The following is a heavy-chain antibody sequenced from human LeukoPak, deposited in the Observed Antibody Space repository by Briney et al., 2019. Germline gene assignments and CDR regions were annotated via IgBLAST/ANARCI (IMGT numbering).Heavy chain of an antibody. J-gene: IGHJ4*02. CDR2: ISAHSGNT. D-gene: IGHD2-15*01. CDR3: ARDLSSGGWTLEFDY. Sequence: GASVKVSCKTSGYTFSTYGITWVRQAPGQWFQWMGWISAHSGNTKYAENFQGRISLTTDTSATTAYMELRSLTSDDTAVYYCARDLSSGGWTLEFDYWGQGSLVTVAS. V-gene: IGHV1-18*01. CDR1: GYTFSTYG.